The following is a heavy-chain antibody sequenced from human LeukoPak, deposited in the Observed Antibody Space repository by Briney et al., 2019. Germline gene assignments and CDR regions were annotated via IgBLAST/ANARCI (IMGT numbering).Heavy chain of an antibody. D-gene: IGHD3-10*01. CDR1: GGSISGYF. CDR3: ARYGITIVRGGKYYFDS. V-gene: IGHV4-59*08. Sequence: PSETLSLTCTGFGGSISGYFWSWIRQPPGKRLEWIGYVHYSGSTNYNPSLNSRVTISVDTSKNQFSLRLRSVTAEDTAVYYCARYGITIVRGGKYYFDSWGQGTLVTVSS. J-gene: IGHJ4*02. CDR2: VHYSGST.